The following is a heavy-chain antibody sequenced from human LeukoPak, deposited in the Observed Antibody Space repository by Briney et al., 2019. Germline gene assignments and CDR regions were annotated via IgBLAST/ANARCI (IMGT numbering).Heavy chain of an antibody. CDR3: ARQGYDILTGYIDAFDI. Sequence: TSETLSLTCTVSGGSISSYYWSWIRQPPGKGLEWIGYISYSGGTNYNPSLKSRVTISIDTSKNQFSLKLRSVTAADTAIYYCARQGYDILTGYIDAFDIWGQGTMVTVSS. CDR2: ISYSGGT. J-gene: IGHJ3*02. V-gene: IGHV4-59*08. CDR1: GGSISSYY. D-gene: IGHD3-9*01.